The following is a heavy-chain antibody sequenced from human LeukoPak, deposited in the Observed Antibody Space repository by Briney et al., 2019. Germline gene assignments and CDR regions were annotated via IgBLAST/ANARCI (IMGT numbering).Heavy chain of an antibody. Sequence: GGSLRLSCAVSGFTFSSNRMSWVRQAPAKGLEWVANIYQDGSEEHYVDSVKGRFTISRDNAKNSLYLQMDSLRAEDTAMYYCAREATFGYHYLDYWGQGTLVTVSS. CDR2: IYQDGSEE. CDR3: AREATFGYHYLDY. D-gene: IGHD3-16*01. V-gene: IGHV3-7*01. CDR1: GFTFSSNR. J-gene: IGHJ4*02.